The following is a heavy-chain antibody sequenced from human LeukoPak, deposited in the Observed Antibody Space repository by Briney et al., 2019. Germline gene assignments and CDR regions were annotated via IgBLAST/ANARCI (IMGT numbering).Heavy chain of an antibody. Sequence: GXSVKVSCKASGYTFTSYAMHWVRQAPGQRLEWMGWINAGNGNTKYSQKFQGRVTITRDTSASTAYMELSSLRSEDTAVYYCARGTYYYGSGSYYLHYWGQGTLVTVSS. CDR3: ARGTYYYGSGSYYLHY. V-gene: IGHV1-3*01. CDR1: GYTFTSYA. D-gene: IGHD3-10*01. J-gene: IGHJ4*02. CDR2: INAGNGNT.